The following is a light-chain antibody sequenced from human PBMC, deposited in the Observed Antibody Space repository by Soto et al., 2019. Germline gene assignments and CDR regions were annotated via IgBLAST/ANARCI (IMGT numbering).Light chain of an antibody. V-gene: IGKV1-5*03. CDR3: QQYNSHSKT. Sequence: DIQMTQSPSTLSASVGDRVTITCRASQNVRSWLAWYQQHPGKAPKLLIYKASTLQSGVPSRFSGSGSGTEFTLTISGLQPDDFATYYCQQYNSHSKTFGQGTKVDIK. CDR1: QNVRSW. J-gene: IGKJ1*01. CDR2: KAS.